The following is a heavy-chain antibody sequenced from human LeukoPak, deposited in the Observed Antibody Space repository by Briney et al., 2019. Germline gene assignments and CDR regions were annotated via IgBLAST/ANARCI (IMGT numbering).Heavy chain of an antibody. D-gene: IGHD3-10*01. CDR2: ISSSSSTI. CDR3: ARGRGALLWFGELYYFDY. Sequence: GGSLRLSCAASGFTFSSYSMNWVRQAPGKGLEWVSYISSSSSTIYYADSVKGRFTISRDNAKNSLYLQMNSLRAEDTAVYYCARGRGALLWFGELYYFDYWGQGTLVTVSS. CDR1: GFTFSSYS. J-gene: IGHJ4*02. V-gene: IGHV3-48*01.